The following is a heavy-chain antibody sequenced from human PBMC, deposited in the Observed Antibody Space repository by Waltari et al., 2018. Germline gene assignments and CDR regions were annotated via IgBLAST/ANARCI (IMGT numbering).Heavy chain of an antibody. Sequence: QVQLVQSGAEVKKPGASVKVSCKASGYTFTSYGISWVRQAPGQGLEWMGWISAYNGNTNYAQKLQGRVTMTTDTSTSTAYMELRSLRSDDTAVYYCARDGSPFSGIMGFRELSTKYNWFDPWGQGTLVTVSS. CDR1: GYTFTSYG. D-gene: IGHD3-10*01. CDR3: ARDGSPFSGIMGFRELSTKYNWFDP. CDR2: ISAYNGNT. J-gene: IGHJ5*02. V-gene: IGHV1-18*01.